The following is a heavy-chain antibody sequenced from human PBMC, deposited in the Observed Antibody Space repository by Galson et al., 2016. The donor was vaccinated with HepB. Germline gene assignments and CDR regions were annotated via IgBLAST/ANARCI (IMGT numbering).Heavy chain of an antibody. J-gene: IGHJ4*02. CDR2: IDWTDIK. CDR1: GFSLSSSGMS. CDR3: TRNLCFVTYSFDY. Sequence: PALVKPTQTLTLTCTFSGFSLSSSGMSVSWIRQPPGKALEWLALIDWTDIKYYHISLRTRLTISKATPTNQVVLTMTNVDPADTATYYCTRNLCFVTYSFDYWGRGTLVTVSS. D-gene: IGHD1-14*01. V-gene: IGHV2-70*01.